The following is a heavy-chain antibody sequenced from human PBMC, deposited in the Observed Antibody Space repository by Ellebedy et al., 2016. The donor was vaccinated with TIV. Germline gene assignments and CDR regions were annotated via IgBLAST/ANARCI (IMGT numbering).Heavy chain of an antibody. CDR2: INHSGST. V-gene: IGHV4-34*01. CDR3: ASRGYYSLDY. CDR1: GGSFSGYY. J-gene: IGHJ4*02. D-gene: IGHD3-3*01. Sequence: MPSETLSLTCAVYGGSFSGYYWSWIRQPPGKGLEWIGEINHSGSTNYNPSLKSRVTISVDTSKNQFSLKLSSVTAADTAVYYCASRGYYSLDYWGQGTLVTVSS.